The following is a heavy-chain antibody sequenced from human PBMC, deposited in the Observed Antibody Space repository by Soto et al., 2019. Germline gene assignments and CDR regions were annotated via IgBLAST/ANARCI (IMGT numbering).Heavy chain of an antibody. D-gene: IGHD4-17*01. CDR3: ARGNYGGNRPRGFQH. CDR2: INHSGST. J-gene: IGHJ1*01. Sequence: SETLSLTCAVYGGSFSGYYWSWIRQHRGKGLEWIGEINHSGSTNYNPSLKSRVTISVDTSKNQFSLKLSSVTAADTAVYYCARGNYGGNRPRGFQHWGQGTLVTVSS. CDR1: GGSFSGYY. V-gene: IGHV4-34*01.